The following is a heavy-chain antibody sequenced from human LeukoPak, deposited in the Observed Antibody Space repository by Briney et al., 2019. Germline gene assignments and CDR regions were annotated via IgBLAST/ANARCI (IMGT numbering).Heavy chain of an antibody. D-gene: IGHD3-22*01. J-gene: IGHJ4*02. CDR3: AKGPNDSNGSYYGHFDY. CDR2: VSNDESSK. V-gene: IGHV3-30*18. Sequence: GGSLRLSCAASGITFTSYGMHWVRQAPGKGLEWVAVVSNDESSKFYANSVKGRFTISRDNSKTTLYLQMNSLRAEDTAVYYCAKGPNDSNGSYYGHFDYWGQGTLVTVSS. CDR1: GITFTSYG.